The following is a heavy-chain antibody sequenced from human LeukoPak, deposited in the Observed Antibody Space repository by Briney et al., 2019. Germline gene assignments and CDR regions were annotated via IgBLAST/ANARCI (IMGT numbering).Heavy chain of an antibody. CDR3: ARESTGGYFDY. Sequence: ASVKVSCKASGYTFTGYYMHWVRQAPGQGLEWMGWINPNSGGTNYAQKFQGRVTMTRDTPISTAYMELSRLRPADTAVYYCARESTGGYFDYWGPGTLVTVSS. CDR1: GYTFTGYY. D-gene: IGHD3-10*01. V-gene: IGHV1-2*02. CDR2: INPNSGGT. J-gene: IGHJ4*02.